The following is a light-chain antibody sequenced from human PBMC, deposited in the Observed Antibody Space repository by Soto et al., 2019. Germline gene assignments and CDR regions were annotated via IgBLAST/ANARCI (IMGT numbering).Light chain of an antibody. V-gene: IGKV3-20*01. CDR2: GAS. CDR1: QSVSSYY. J-gene: IGKJ1*01. CDR3: QQYGSSPTWT. Sequence: IVLTQSPGTLYLSPGERATLSCRASQSVSSYYLAWYQQKPGQAPRLLINGASSTATGIPDRFSGSGSGTDFTLTISRLEPEDFAVYYCQQYGSSPTWTFGQGTKVDI.